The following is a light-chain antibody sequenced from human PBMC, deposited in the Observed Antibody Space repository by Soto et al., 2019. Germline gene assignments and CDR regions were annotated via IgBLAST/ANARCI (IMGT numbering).Light chain of an antibody. V-gene: IGKV1-13*02. CDR3: QQYVSFPVT. CDR1: QGISSG. J-gene: IGKJ2*01. CDR2: DAS. Sequence: AIQLTQSPSSLSASVGDRVTITCRASQGISSGLAWYQQKPGKAPKLLIYDASSLESGVPSRFSGSGSGTDFTLTISRLEPEDFALDYCQQYVSFPVTFLQGTKV.